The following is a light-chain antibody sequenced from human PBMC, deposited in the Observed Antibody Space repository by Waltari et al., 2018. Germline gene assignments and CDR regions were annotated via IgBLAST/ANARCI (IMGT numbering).Light chain of an antibody. Sequence: EIVLTQSLATLSLSPGERATLSCRASQSVSTNLAWYQQKPGQAPRLLIYGASTRATGIPARFSGSGSGTDFSLTISSLESEDFAVYYCQQYESWLWTFGQGTKVEIK. CDR1: QSVSTN. CDR3: QQYESWLWT. V-gene: IGKV3-15*01. J-gene: IGKJ1*01. CDR2: GAS.